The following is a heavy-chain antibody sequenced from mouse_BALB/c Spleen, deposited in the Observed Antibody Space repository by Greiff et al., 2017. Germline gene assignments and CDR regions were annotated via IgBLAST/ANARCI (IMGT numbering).Heavy chain of an antibody. CDR1: GFSLTGYG. CDR3: ARDERDGNWFAY. V-gene: IGHV2-6-7*01. Sequence: VKLQESGPGLVAPSQSLSITCTVSGFSLTGYGVNWVRQPPGQGLEWLGMIWGDGSTDYNSPLKSRLSISKDNSKSQVFLKMNRLQTDDTARYYCARDERDGNWFAYWGQGTLVTVSA. D-gene: IGHD2-1*01. CDR2: IWGDGST. J-gene: IGHJ3*01.